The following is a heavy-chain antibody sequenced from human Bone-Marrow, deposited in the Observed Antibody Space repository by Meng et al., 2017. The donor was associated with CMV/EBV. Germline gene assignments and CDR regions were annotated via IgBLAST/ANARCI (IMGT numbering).Heavy chain of an antibody. J-gene: IGHJ6*02. CDR3: AREIAAAPGEGGLAV. CDR2: ISSSGTTI. V-gene: IGHV3-48*03. Sequence: GESLKISCAASGFTFSSYEMNWVRQAPGKGLEWVSCISSSGTTIYYADSVKGRFTISRDNAKNSLYLQMNSLRAEDTAVYYCAREIAAAPGEGGLAVWGRGATVTVSS. D-gene: IGHD6-13*01. CDR1: GFTFSSYE.